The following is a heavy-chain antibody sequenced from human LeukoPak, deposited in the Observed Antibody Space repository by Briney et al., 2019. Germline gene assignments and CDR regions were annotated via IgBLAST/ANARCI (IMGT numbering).Heavy chain of an antibody. Sequence: SETLSLTCTVSGGSISSSNFYWGWIRQPPGKGLEWIGEINHSGITNYNPSLKSRVTISADTSKNQFSLKLSSVTAADTSVYYCASDTVAGTGWGQGTLVTVSS. CDR2: INHSGIT. CDR1: GGSISSSNFY. J-gene: IGHJ4*02. D-gene: IGHD6-19*01. V-gene: IGHV4-39*07. CDR3: ASDTVAGTG.